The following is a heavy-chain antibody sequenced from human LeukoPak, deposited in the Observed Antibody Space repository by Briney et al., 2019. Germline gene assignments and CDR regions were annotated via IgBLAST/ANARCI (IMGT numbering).Heavy chain of an antibody. CDR3: ARGNPAFDY. CDR1: GYSFTNYW. V-gene: IGHV5-51*01. Sequence: GESLKISCKGSGYSFTNYWVGWVRQMPGKCLEWMGIIYPGDSDTRYSPSFPGQVTISAEKSISTAYLQWSSLKASDTAIYYCARGNPAFDYWGQGTLVTVSS. D-gene: IGHD2-2*01. J-gene: IGHJ4*02. CDR2: IYPGDSDT.